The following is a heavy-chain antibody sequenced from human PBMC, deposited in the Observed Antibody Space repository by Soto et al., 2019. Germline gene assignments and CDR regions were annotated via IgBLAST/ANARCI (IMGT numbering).Heavy chain of an antibody. J-gene: IGHJ6*03. CDR3: AKVGGPAAYYYYYYMDV. D-gene: IGHD2-2*01. CDR2: ISGSGGST. Sequence: EVQLLESGGGLVQPGGSLRLSCAASGFTFSSYAMSWVRQAPGKGLEWVSAISGSGGSTYYADSVKGRFTISRDNSKNTLYLQMNSLRAEDTAVYYCAKVGGPAAYYYYYYMDVWGKGTTVTVSS. V-gene: IGHV3-23*01. CDR1: GFTFSSYA.